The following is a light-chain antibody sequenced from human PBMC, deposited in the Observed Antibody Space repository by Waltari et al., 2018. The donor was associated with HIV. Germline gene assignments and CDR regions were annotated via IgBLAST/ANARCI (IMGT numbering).Light chain of an antibody. CDR3: QQSYSGLI. Sequence: DIQMTQSTSSLSASLGDRVTITCRASQSINIYLNWYQQKSGKAPNLLIYAASNLESGVPSRFSGNGSGTDFTLTINGLQREDFATYYCQQSYSGLIFGPGTRVDV. CDR2: AAS. CDR1: QSINIY. J-gene: IGKJ3*01. V-gene: IGKV1-39*01.